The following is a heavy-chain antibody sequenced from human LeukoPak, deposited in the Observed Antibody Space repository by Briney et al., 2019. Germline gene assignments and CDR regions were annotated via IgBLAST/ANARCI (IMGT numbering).Heavy chain of an antibody. CDR1: GGSISSGSYY. CDR2: IYTSGST. D-gene: IGHD2-21*01. J-gene: IGHJ6*03. CDR3: ARGDYYYYSIDV. Sequence: SQTLSLTCNVSGGSISSGSYYWSWIRQPAGKGLEWIGRIYTSGSTNYNPSLESRVTMSVDTSKNHFSLKLTSVTAADTAVYFCARGDYYYYSIDVWGKGTTVTVSS. V-gene: IGHV4-61*02.